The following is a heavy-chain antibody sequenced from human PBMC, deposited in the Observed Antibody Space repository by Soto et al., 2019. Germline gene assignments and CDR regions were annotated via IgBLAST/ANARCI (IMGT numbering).Heavy chain of an antibody. Sequence: GGSLRLSCAASGFTFSSYGMHWVRQAPGKGLEWVAVIWYDGSNKYYADSVKGRFTISRDNSKNTLYLQMNSLRAEDTAVYYCARDQQRPPSIAVQDAFDIWGQGTMVTVSS. CDR1: GFTFSSYG. CDR2: IWYDGSNK. D-gene: IGHD6-6*01. J-gene: IGHJ3*02. V-gene: IGHV3-33*08. CDR3: ARDQQRPPSIAVQDAFDI.